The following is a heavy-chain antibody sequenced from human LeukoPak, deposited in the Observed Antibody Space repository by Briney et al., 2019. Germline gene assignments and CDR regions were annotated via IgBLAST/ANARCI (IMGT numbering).Heavy chain of an antibody. J-gene: IGHJ4*02. CDR2: IYYSGAA. Sequence: PSETLSLTCTVSGGSIGNDGYYWNWLRQHPGRGLEWIAFIYYSGAASYNTSLKSRVTISVDTSTNQFSLKLTSVTAADTAVHFCARGRYYGFSGDSWGQGTLVTVSS. V-gene: IGHV4-31*03. CDR1: GGSIGNDGYY. D-gene: IGHD3-10*01. CDR3: ARGRYYGFSGDS.